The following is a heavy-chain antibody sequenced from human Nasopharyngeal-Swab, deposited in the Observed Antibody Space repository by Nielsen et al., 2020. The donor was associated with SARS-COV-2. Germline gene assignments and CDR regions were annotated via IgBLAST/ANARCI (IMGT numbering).Heavy chain of an antibody. CDR2: INPGGGNA. CDR1: GYVFTYYY. D-gene: IGHD2-8*02. J-gene: IGHJ4*02. V-gene: IGHV1-46*01. CDR3: ARESPPFEDCTDTSCHSGPWDS. Sequence: ASVKVSCKASGYVFTYYYVHWARQAPGQGPEWMGIINPGGGNATYSQSFQGRITMTSDTSTNTVFMELFSLRSEDTAVYYCARESPPFEDCTDTSCHSGPWDSWGQGTLVTVS.